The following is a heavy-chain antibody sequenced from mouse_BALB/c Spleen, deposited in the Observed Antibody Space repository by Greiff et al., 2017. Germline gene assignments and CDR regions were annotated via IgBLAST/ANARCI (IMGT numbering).Heavy chain of an antibody. CDR1: GFNIKDTY. CDR2: IDPANGNT. CDR3: TRSELYYYAMDY. Sequence: EVQLQQSGAELVKPGASVKLSCTASGFNIKDTYMHWVKQRPEQGLEWIGRIDPANGNTKYDPKFQGKATITADTSSNTAYLQLSSLTSEDTAFYYCTRSELYYYAMDYWGQGTSVTVSS. J-gene: IGHJ4*01. D-gene: IGHD2-1*01. V-gene: IGHV14-3*02.